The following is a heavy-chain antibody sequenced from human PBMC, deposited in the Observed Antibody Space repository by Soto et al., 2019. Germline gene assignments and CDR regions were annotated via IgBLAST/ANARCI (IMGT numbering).Heavy chain of an antibody. CDR3: ARGFGSSWTTFDD. J-gene: IGHJ4*02. Sequence: QLQLQESGPGLVKPSETLSLTCTVSGGSISSSSYYWGWIRQPPGKGLEWIGSIYYGGSTKYSPSLKSRVTISVDTSKNQFSLKVNSVTAADTAVYYCARGFGSSWTTFDDWGQGSLVTVSS. CDR1: GGSISSSSYY. D-gene: IGHD6-13*01. V-gene: IGHV4-39*01. CDR2: IYYGGST.